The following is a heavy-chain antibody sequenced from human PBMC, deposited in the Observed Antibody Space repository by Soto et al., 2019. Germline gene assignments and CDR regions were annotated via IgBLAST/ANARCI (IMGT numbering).Heavy chain of an antibody. CDR1: GGTFSSYT. Sequence: QLVQSGAEVKKPGSSVKVSCKVSGGTFSSYTITWVRQAPGEGLEWMGRIIPMFGIINYAQKFQGRVTITADKSTNTAYMELTSLKSDDTAVYYCARVEHENYGMDLW. V-gene: IGHV1-69*02. CDR2: IIPMFGII. J-gene: IGHJ6*01. CDR3: ARVEHENYGMDL.